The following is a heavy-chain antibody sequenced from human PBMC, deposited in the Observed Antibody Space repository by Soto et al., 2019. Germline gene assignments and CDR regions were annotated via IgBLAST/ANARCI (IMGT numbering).Heavy chain of an antibody. Sequence: EVQLVESGGGLVQPGGSLRLSCAASGFTFSSYCMHWVRQVPGKGLLWVSRIDEYGTTINYADSVRGRFTISRDNARNTLYLEMISLRAEDTALYSCTTDIGGKGAYWGPGTLVTVSS. D-gene: IGHD3-10*01. V-gene: IGHV3-74*01. CDR3: TTDIGGKGAY. CDR2: IDEYGTTI. CDR1: GFTFSSYC. J-gene: IGHJ4*02.